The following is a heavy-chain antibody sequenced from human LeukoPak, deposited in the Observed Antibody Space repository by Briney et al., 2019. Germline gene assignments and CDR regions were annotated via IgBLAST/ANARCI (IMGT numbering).Heavy chain of an antibody. CDR1: GGSISSYY. CDR3: ARQSRVTMIVVVIREAAFDI. V-gene: IGHV4-4*07. D-gene: IGHD3-22*01. CDR2: IYTSGST. J-gene: IGHJ3*02. Sequence: SETLSLTCTVSGGSISSYYWSWIRQPAGKGLEWIGRIYTSGSTNYNPSLKSRVTMSVDTSKNQFSLKLSSVTAADTAVYYCARQSRVTMIVVVIREAAFDIWGQGTMVTVSS.